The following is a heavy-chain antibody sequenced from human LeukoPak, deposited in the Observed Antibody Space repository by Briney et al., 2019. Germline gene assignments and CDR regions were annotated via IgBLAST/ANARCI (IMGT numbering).Heavy chain of an antibody. D-gene: IGHD6-19*01. CDR1: GYSFTSYW. V-gene: IGHV5-51*01. CDR2: FNPGDSDT. Sequence: GESLKISCKGSGYSFTSYWIAWVRQMPGKGLEWMGIFNPGDSDTTYSPSFQGQVTISADKSISTAYLQWSSLKASDTAMYYCARMWLVNYFDYWGQGTLVTVSS. J-gene: IGHJ4*02. CDR3: ARMWLVNYFDY.